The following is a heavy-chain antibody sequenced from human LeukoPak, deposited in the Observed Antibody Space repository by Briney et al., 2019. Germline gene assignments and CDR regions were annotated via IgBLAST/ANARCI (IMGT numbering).Heavy chain of an antibody. CDR1: GFTFSKYG. CDR3: ASRNYGSGSHTSD. CDR2: IRHDGSDK. D-gene: IGHD3-10*01. J-gene: IGHJ4*02. Sequence: GGSLRLSCAASGFTFSKYGMHWVRQAPGKGLEWVAFIRHDGSDKYYIDSVKDRFIISRDNSKNTLYLQMNSLRAEDTAVYYCASRNYGSGSHTSDWGQGTLVTVSS. V-gene: IGHV3-30*02.